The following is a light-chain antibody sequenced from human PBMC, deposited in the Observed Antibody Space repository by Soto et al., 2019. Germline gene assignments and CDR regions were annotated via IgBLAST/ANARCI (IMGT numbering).Light chain of an antibody. J-gene: IGKJ4*01. Sequence: EIVMTQSPATLSVSPGERATLSCRASHSVSSHLAWYQQKPGQAPRLVISGASTRATTIPARFSGSGSGTEFTLTISSLQSEDFAVYYCQQYNDWPLTFGGGTKVKIK. CDR1: HSVSSH. CDR2: GAS. V-gene: IGKV3-15*01. CDR3: QQYNDWPLT.